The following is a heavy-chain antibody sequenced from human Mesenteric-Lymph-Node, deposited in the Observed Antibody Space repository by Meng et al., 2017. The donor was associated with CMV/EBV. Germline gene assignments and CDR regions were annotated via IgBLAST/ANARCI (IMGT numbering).Heavy chain of an antibody. J-gene: IGHJ1*01. Sequence: GESLKISCAASGFTFTSYAMHWVRQVPGKGLEWVAVISFDGGNKYYADSVKGRFTISRDNSKNTLYLQMNSLRAEDTAVYYCAKDRNSGSYYPYGGGDGFQHWGQGTLVTVSS. D-gene: IGHD1-26*01. CDR2: ISFDGGNK. CDR1: GFTFTSYA. CDR3: AKDRNSGSYYPYGGGDGFQH. V-gene: IGHV3-30*04.